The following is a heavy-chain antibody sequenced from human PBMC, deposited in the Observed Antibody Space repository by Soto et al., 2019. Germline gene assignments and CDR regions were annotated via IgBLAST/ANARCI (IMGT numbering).Heavy chain of an antibody. CDR2: ISSSSSYI. CDR3: ARDKPDYSSWYQFDY. V-gene: IGHV3-21*01. J-gene: IGHJ4*02. Sequence: GSLRLSCAASGFTFSSYSMNWVRQAPGKGLEWISSISSSSSYIYYADSVKGRFTISRDNAKNSLYLQMNSLRAEDAAVYYCARDKPDYSSWYQFDYWGQGTLVTVSS. CDR1: GFTFSSYS. D-gene: IGHD6-13*01.